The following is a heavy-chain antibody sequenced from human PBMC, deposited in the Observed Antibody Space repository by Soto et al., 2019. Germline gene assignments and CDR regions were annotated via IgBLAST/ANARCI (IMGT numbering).Heavy chain of an antibody. J-gene: IGHJ4*02. CDR1: GFTFSSYS. CDR3: ARSTVPPFDY. CDR2: ISSSSSSI. V-gene: IGHV3-48*01. Sequence: EVQLVESGGGLVQPGGSLRLSCAASGFTFSSYSMNWVRKAPGKGLEWISYISSSSSSINYADSVKGRFTISRDNAKNSLYLQMNSLRAEDTAVYYCARSTVPPFDYWGQGTLVTVSS.